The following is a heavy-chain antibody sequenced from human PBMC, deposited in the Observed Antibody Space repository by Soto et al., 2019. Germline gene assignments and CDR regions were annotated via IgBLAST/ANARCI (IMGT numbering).Heavy chain of an antibody. CDR1: GFTFSSYG. CDR2: ISYDGSNK. Sequence: GGSLRLSCAASGFTFSSYGMHWARQAPGKGLEWVAVISYDGSNKYYADSVKGRFTISRDNSKNTLYLQMNSLRAEDTAVHYCAKDLASGMDVWGQGTTVTVSS. J-gene: IGHJ6*02. CDR3: AKDLASGMDV. V-gene: IGHV3-30*18.